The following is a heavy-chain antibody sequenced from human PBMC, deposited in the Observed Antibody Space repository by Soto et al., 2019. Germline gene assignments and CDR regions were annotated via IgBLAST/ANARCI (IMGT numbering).Heavy chain of an antibody. J-gene: IGHJ4*02. CDR2: ISGSGGST. Sequence: GGSLRLSCAASGFTFSSYAMSWVRQAPGKGLEWVSAISGSGGSTYYADSVKGRFTISRDNSKNTLYLQMNSLRAEDTAVYYCPKDGLAYDYFPRSYSSVGANDYCGPVSLVPVSA. D-gene: IGHD3-16*01. CDR1: GFTFSSYA. CDR3: PKDGLAYDYFPRSYSSVGANDY. V-gene: IGHV3-23*01.